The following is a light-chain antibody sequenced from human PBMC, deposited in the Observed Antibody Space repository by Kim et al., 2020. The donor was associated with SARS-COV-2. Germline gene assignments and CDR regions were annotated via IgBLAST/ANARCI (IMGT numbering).Light chain of an antibody. CDR2: AAS. V-gene: IGKV1-NL1*01. J-gene: IGKJ2*01. CDR1: QGISNS. CDR3: QQYYSTPLYT. Sequence: DIQMTQSPSSLSASVGDRVTITCRASQGISNSLDWYQQKPGKAPKLLLYAASRLESGVPSRFSGSGSGTDYTLTISSLQPEDFATYYCQQYYSTPLYTFGQGTKLEI.